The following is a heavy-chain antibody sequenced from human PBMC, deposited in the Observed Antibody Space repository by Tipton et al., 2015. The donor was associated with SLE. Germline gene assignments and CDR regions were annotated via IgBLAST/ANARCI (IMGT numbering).Heavy chain of an antibody. D-gene: IGHD6-13*01. CDR3: ARDGSSIWYFDT. CDR1: GFNVRVNY. CDR2: IFSDGDT. V-gene: IGHV3-66*02. Sequence: FLRLSCTASGFNVRVNYMHWLRQVPGKGLEWVAVIFSDGDTAYADSVKGRFTISRDTSKNTIHLQLNSLRSEDTALYFCARDGSSIWYFDTWGPGTLVTVSS. J-gene: IGHJ4*02.